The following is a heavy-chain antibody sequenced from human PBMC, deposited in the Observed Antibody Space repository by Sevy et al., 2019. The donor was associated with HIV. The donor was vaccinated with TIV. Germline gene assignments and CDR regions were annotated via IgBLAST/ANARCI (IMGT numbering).Heavy chain of an antibody. D-gene: IGHD3-10*01. Sequence: GGSLRLSCAASGFTFSSYAMHWVRQAPGKGLEWVAVISYDGSNKYYADSVKGRFTISRDNSKNTLYLQMNSLRAEDTAVYYCARGSLVRGHFDYWGQGTLVTVSS. J-gene: IGHJ4*02. CDR2: ISYDGSNK. CDR3: ARGSLVRGHFDY. V-gene: IGHV3-30-3*01. CDR1: GFTFSSYA.